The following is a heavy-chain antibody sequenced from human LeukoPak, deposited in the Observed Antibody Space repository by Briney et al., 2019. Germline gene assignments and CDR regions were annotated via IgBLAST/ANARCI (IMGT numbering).Heavy chain of an antibody. CDR2: INPNSGGT. V-gene: IGHV1-2*02. CDR1: GYTFTVYY. CDR3: ARNERGGGWYGVYYYYMDV. Sequence: ASVKVSCKASGYTFTVYYMHWVRQAPGQGLEWMGWINPNSGGTNYAQKLQGRVTMTRDTSISTAYMELSRLRSDDTAVYYCARNERGGGWYGVYYYYMDVWGKGTTVTVSS. J-gene: IGHJ6*03. D-gene: IGHD6-19*01.